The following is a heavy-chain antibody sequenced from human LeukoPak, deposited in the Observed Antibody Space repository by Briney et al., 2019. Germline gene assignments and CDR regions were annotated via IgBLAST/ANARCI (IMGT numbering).Heavy chain of an antibody. CDR1: GFTFSSYG. V-gene: IGHV3-30*18. D-gene: IGHD2-15*01. J-gene: IGHJ4*02. CDR2: ISYDGSNK. CDR3: AKNRGYCSGGSCYGDY. Sequence: GGSLRLSCAASGFTFSSYGMHWVRQAPGKGLEWVAVISYDGSNKYYADSVKGRFTISRDNSKNTLYLQMNSLRVEDTAVYYCAKNRGYCSGGSCYGDYWGQGTLVTVSS.